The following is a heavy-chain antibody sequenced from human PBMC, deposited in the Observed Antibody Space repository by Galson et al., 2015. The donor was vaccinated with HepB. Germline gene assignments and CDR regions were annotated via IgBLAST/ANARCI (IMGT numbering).Heavy chain of an antibody. CDR3: ARGDGSEHSNYALIRYYFDY. D-gene: IGHD4-11*01. V-gene: IGHV1-69*13. CDR2: IIPIFGTA. Sequence: SVKVSCKASGGTFSSYAISWVRQAPGQGLEWMGGIIPIFGTANYAQKFQGRVTITADESTSTAYMELSSLRSEDTAVYYCARGDGSEHSNYALIRYYFDYWGQGTLVTVPS. J-gene: IGHJ4*02. CDR1: GGTFSSYA.